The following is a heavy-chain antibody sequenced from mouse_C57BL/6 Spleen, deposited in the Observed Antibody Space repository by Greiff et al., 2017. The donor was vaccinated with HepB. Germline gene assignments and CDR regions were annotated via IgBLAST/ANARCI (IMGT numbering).Heavy chain of an antibody. CDR3: ARKGQDCYSLFAY. Sequence: QVQLQQPGAELVMPGASVKLSCKASGYTFTSYWMHWVKQRPGQGLEWIGEIDPSDSYTNYNQKFKGKSTLTVDKSSSTAYMQLSSLTSEDSAVYYCARKGQDCYSLFAYWGQGTLVTVSA. CDR2: IDPSDSYT. CDR1: GYTFTSYW. J-gene: IGHJ3*01. V-gene: IGHV1-69*01. D-gene: IGHD2-3*01.